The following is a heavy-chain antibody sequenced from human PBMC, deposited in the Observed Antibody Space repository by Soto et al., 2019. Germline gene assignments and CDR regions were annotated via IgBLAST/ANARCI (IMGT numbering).Heavy chain of an antibody. D-gene: IGHD1-26*01. Sequence: QVQLVESGGGVVQPGRSLRLSCAASGFTFSSYGMHWVRQAPGKGLEWVAVISYDGSNKYYADSVKGRFTIARDNSKNTLYLQMNSLRAEDTAVYYCAKPALDGWELLQNIDYWGQGTLVTVSS. CDR3: AKPALDGWELLQNIDY. V-gene: IGHV3-30*18. CDR2: ISYDGSNK. J-gene: IGHJ4*02. CDR1: GFTFSSYG.